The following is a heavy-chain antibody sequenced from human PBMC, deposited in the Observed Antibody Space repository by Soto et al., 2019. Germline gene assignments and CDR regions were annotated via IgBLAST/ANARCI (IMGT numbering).Heavy chain of an antibody. CDR2: IYSGGST. CDR3: ATDIVVVPPAAYCSGGRCYRDY. V-gene: IGHV3-53*01. CDR1: GFTVSSNS. Sequence: EVQLVESGGGLIQPGGSLRLSCAASGFTVSSNSMSWVRQAPGKGLEWVSVIYSGGSTYYADSVKGRFTISRDNSKNTLYLQMNSLRAEDTAVYYCATDIVVVPPAAYCSGGRCYRDYWGQGTLVTVSS. J-gene: IGHJ4*02. D-gene: IGHD2-15*01.